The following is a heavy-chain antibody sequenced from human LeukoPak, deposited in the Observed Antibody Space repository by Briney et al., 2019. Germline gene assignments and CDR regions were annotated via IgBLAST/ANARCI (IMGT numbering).Heavy chain of an antibody. CDR3: AREDRSSLDY. D-gene: IGHD6-13*01. Sequence: PGGSLRLSCAASGFTFSSYWMHWVRQAPGKGLVWVSRINRDGSSTSHADSVKGRFTISRDSARNTLYLQMNNLRAEDTAVYYCAREDRSSLDYWGQGTLVTVSS. V-gene: IGHV3-74*01. J-gene: IGHJ4*02. CDR1: GFTFSSYW. CDR2: INRDGSST.